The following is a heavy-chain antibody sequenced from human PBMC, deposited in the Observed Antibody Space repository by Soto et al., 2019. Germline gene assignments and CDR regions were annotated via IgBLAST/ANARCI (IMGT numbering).Heavy chain of an antibody. CDR3: ARPTRRDSSILPY. Sequence: PGGSLRLSCAASGFTFCSYGMHWVRQAPGKGLEWVAVIWYDGSNKYYADSVKGRFTISRDNSKNTLYLQMNSLRAEDTAVYYCARPTRRDSSILPYWGQGTLVTASS. CDR2: IWYDGSNK. CDR1: GFTFCSYG. J-gene: IGHJ4*02. V-gene: IGHV3-33*01. D-gene: IGHD3-22*01.